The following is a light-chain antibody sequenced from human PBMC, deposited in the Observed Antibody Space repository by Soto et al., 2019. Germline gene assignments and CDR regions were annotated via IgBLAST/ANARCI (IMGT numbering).Light chain of an antibody. J-gene: IGKJ1*01. CDR1: QSVSRNH. CDR2: GGS. V-gene: IGKV3-20*01. CDR3: QQYSSSRT. Sequence: EIVLTQSPGTLALSPGERATLSCGASQSVSRNHLAWYQQKPGQAPSLLIHGGSSRATGIPVRLSGSGSETDFTLTITRLEPEDFAVYYCQQYSSSRTFGQGTKVDIK.